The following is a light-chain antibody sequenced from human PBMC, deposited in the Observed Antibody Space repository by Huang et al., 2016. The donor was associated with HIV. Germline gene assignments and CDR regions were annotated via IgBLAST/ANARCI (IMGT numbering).Light chain of an antibody. J-gene: IGKJ1*01. CDR3: QQYESSPWT. CDR2: VAS. V-gene: IGKV3-20*01. Sequence: EIVLTQSPGTLSLSPGERATLSCRASQSVSRSYLGWYQQKAGQAPRLRIYVASSRAHGIPDRFSGSGSGTDFTLTISRLEPEDFAIYYCQQYESSPWTFGQGTKVEMK. CDR1: QSVSRSY.